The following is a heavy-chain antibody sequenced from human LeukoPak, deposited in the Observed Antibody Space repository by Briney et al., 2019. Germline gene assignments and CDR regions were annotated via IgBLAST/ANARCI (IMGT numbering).Heavy chain of an antibody. Sequence: PGGSLRLSCAASGFTFSDYWMHWVRQAPGKGLVWVSGTNSDETSTIYADSVKGRFTISRDNAKNALYLQMNSLRAEDTALYYCARGKYPYSLDVWGQGTTASVSS. D-gene: IGHD2-2*02. CDR3: ARGKYPYSLDV. CDR2: TNSDETST. V-gene: IGHV3-74*01. CDR1: GFTFSDYW. J-gene: IGHJ6*02.